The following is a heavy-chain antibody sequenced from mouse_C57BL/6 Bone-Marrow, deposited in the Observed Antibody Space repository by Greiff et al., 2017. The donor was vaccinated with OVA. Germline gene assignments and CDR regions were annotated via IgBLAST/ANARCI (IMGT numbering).Heavy chain of an antibody. CDR3: ARLEGFITTVVATRYFDV. D-gene: IGHD1-1*01. CDR1: GYTFTSYW. Sequence: QVQLQQPGAELVKPGASVKLSCKASGYTFTSYWMHWVKQRPGRGLEWIGRIDPNSGGTKYNEKFKSKATLTVDKPSSTAYMQLSSLTSEDSAVYYCARLEGFITTVVATRYFDVWGTGTTVTVSS. V-gene: IGHV1-72*01. CDR2: IDPNSGGT. J-gene: IGHJ1*03.